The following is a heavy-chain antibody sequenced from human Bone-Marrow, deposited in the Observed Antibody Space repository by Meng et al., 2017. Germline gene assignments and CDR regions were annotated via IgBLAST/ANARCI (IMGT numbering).Heavy chain of an antibody. D-gene: IGHD1-26*01. Sequence: QVQLQATGAGLVKPSHTLSLTCTFSGASISSADYYWSWIRQYPGKGLEWIGYIYYSGNTYYDPSLKSRVTISVHTSNNQFSLRLSSVTAADTAVYYFASSPFSYSSLDWFDPWGQGTLVTVSS. CDR2: IYYSGNT. CDR1: GASISSADYY. V-gene: IGHV4-31*03. CDR3: ASSPFSYSSLDWFDP. J-gene: IGHJ5*02.